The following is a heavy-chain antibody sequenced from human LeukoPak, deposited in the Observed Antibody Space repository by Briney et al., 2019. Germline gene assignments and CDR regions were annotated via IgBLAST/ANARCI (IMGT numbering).Heavy chain of an antibody. J-gene: IGHJ6*02. V-gene: IGHV1-18*01. Sequence: ASVKVSCKASGYTFTSYGISWVRQAPGQGLEWMGWISAYNGNTNYAQKLQGRVTMTTDTSTSTAYMELRSLRSDDTAVYYCARSLLTIQLYGMGVWGQGTTATVSS. CDR3: ARSLLTIQLYGMGV. CDR2: ISAYNGNT. CDR1: GYTFTSYG. D-gene: IGHD2-2*01.